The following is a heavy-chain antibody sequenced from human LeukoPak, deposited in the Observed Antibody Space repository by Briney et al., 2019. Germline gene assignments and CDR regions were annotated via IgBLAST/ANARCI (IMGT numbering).Heavy chain of an antibody. Sequence: PSETLSLTCTVSGGSISSGDYYWSWVRQPPGKGLEWIGEIYHSGSTNYNPSLKSRVTISVDKSKRQVSLNMTSVTAADTAVYYCARLGVAPGIAHNLFDYWGQGTLVTVSS. J-gene: IGHJ4*02. D-gene: IGHD6-13*01. CDR2: IYHSGST. CDR1: GGSISSGDYY. CDR3: ARLGVAPGIAHNLFDY. V-gene: IGHV4-4*02.